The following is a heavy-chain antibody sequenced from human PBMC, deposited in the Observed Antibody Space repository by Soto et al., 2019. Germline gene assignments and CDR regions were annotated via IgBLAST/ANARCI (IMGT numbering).Heavy chain of an antibody. D-gene: IGHD2-2*01. J-gene: IGHJ6*02. V-gene: IGHV5-51*01. CDR1: GYSFTSYW. CDR3: ARHSAAYCSSTSCQYDYYYYGMDV. Sequence: LGESLKISCKGSGYSFTSYWIGWVRQMPGKGLEWMGIIYPGDSDTRYSPSFQGQVTISADKSISTAYLQWSSLKASDTAMYYCARHSAAYCSSTSCQYDYYYYGMDVWGQWTTVTVSS. CDR2: IYPGDSDT.